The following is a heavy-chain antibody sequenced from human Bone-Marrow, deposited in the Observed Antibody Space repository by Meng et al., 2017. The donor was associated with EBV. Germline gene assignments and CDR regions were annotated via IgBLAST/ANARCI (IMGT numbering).Heavy chain of an antibody. D-gene: IGHD3-10*01. Sequence: EVPLLEAGGGLVRPGGSLRLSCAASGFTFSSYAMSWVRQAPGKGLEWVSAISGSGGSTYYADSVKGQFTISRDNSKNTLYLQMNSLRAEDTAVYYCASGRYGSGSYYNRFDYWGQGTLVTVSS. CDR1: GFTFSSYA. CDR2: ISGSGGST. CDR3: ASGRYGSGSYYNRFDY. J-gene: IGHJ4*02. V-gene: IGHV3-23*01.